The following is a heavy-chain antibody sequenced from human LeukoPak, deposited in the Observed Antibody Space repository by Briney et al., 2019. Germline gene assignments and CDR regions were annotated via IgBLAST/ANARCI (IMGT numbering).Heavy chain of an antibody. D-gene: IGHD5-12*01. CDR1: GFTFSSYA. CDR2: ISYDGSNK. J-gene: IGHJ4*02. Sequence: GGSLRLSCAASGFTFSSYAMHWVRQAPGKGLEWVAVISYDGSNKYYADSVKGRFTISRDNSKNTLYLQMSSLRAEDTAVYYCVKSPIVATTFDYWGQGTLVIVSS. CDR3: VKSPIVATTFDY. V-gene: IGHV3-30-3*02.